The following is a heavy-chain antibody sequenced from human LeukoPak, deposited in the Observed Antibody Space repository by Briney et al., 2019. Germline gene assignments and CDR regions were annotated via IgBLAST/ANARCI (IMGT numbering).Heavy chain of an antibody. CDR2: IYTSGST. J-gene: IGHJ6*02. V-gene: IGHV4-4*07. CDR3: ARDRGDQYGMDV. CDR1: GGSISSYY. D-gene: IGHD2-21*02. Sequence: SETLSLTCTVYGGSISSYYWSWIRQPAAEGLEWIGRIYTSGSTNSNPSPNTRVTMSVDTSKNQFSLKLSSVTAADTAVYYCARDRGDQYGMDVWGQGTTVTVSS.